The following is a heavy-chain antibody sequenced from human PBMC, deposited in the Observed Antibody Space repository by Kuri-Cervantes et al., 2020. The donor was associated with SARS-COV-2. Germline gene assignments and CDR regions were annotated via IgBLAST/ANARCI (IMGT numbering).Heavy chain of an antibody. Sequence: GGSLRLSCAVSGFTVSSNYMTWVRQAPGKGPEWVSIIYSDGSTFYADPVKGRFTISRDNSKNMLHLQMNSLRAEDTAVYYCVRWGGWGGRGTYYYFCAMDVWGQGTTVTVSS. V-gene: IGHV3-66*01. CDR2: IYSDGST. CDR3: VRWGGWGGRGTYYYFCAMDV. J-gene: IGHJ6*02. CDR1: GFTVSSNY. D-gene: IGHD3-16*01.